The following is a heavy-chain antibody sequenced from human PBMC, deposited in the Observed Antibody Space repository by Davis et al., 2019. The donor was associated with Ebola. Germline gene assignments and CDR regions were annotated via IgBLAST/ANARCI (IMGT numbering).Heavy chain of an antibody. CDR1: GFTFSSYS. V-gene: IGHV3-23*01. CDR3: ATTIRSGYDY. D-gene: IGHD3-3*01. Sequence: GGSLRLSCVASGFTFSSYSMSWVRQAPGKGLEWVSLISGSGGSTYYVDSVKGRFTISRDNSKNTLYLQMNSLRDEDTAVYYCATTIRSGYDYWGQGTLVTVSS. J-gene: IGHJ4*02. CDR2: ISGSGGST.